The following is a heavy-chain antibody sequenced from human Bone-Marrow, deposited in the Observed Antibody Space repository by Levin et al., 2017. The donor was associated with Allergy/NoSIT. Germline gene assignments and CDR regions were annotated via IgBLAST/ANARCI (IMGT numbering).Heavy chain of an antibody. Sequence: ESLKISCAASGFTFSSYWMTWVRQAPGKGLEWVANIKLDGSETHYVDSVEGRFTISRDNAKNSVYLQMNSLRGEDTAVYYCARAIHSNYVGNDYWGQGTLVTVSS. J-gene: IGHJ4*02. V-gene: IGHV3-7*01. CDR2: IKLDGSET. CDR3: ARAIHSNYVGNDY. CDR1: GFTFSSYW. D-gene: IGHD4-11*01.